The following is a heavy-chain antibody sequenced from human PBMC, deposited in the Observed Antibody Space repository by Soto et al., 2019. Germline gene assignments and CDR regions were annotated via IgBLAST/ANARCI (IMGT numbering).Heavy chain of an antibody. CDR2: IIPIFGTA. J-gene: IGHJ6*02. Sequence: GASVKVSCKSSRCTFSSYAISWVRQTPGQGLEWMGGIIPIFGTANYAQKFQGRVTITADESTSTAYMELSSLRSEDTAVYYCARDRDYGDYLNSLYYYYGMDVWGQGTTVTVSS. V-gene: IGHV1-69*01. D-gene: IGHD4-17*01. CDR3: ARDRDYGDYLNSLYYYYGMDV. CDR1: RCTFSSYA.